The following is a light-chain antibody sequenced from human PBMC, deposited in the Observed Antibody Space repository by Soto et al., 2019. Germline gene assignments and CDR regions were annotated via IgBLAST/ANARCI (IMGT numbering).Light chain of an antibody. Sequence: QSVLTQPPSVSGAPGQRVTISCTGSNSNIGAGFAVHWYQQLPGTAPKLLIHGNNKRPSGGPDRFSGSKSDTSASLASTGRQADDEADEDCHSYDSRLNCYVFGTGTKVTVL. CDR1: NSNIGAGFA. CDR3: HSYDSRLNCYV. V-gene: IGLV1-40*01. CDR2: GNN. J-gene: IGLJ1*01.